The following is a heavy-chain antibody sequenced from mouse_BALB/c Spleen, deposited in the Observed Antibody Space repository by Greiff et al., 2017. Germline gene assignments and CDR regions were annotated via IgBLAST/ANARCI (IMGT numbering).Heavy chain of an antibody. D-gene: IGHD1-1*01. Sequence: QVQLQQQSGAELVRPGVSVKISCKGSGYTFTDYAMHWVKQSHAKSLEWIGVISTYYGDASYNQKFKGKATMTVDKSSSTAYMELARLTSEDSAIYYCALVITTEAMDYWGQGTSVTVSS. CDR1: GYTFTDYA. CDR2: ISTYYGDA. J-gene: IGHJ4*01. V-gene: IGHV1S137*01. CDR3: ALVITTEAMDY.